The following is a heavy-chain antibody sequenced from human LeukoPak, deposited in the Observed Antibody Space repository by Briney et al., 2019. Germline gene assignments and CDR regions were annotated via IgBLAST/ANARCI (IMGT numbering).Heavy chain of an antibody. Sequence: GESLKISCKGSGYSFTSYWIGWVRQLPGKGLEWMGIIYPGDSDTRYSPSFQGQVTISADKSISTAYLQWSSLKASDTAMYYCAGSHIGYSSSSDYFQHWGQGTLVTVSS. J-gene: IGHJ1*01. CDR1: GYSFTSYW. CDR2: IYPGDSDT. CDR3: AGSHIGYSSSSDYFQH. D-gene: IGHD6-6*01. V-gene: IGHV5-51*01.